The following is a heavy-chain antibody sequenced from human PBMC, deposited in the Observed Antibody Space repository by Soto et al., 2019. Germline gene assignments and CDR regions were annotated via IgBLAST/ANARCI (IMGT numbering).Heavy chain of an antibody. D-gene: IGHD3-3*01. V-gene: IGHV3-74*01. CDR2: INSDGSST. CDR3: ARELYDFWSGYPYNWFDP. J-gene: IGHJ5*02. CDR1: GFTFSSYW. Sequence: LGGSLRLSCAASGFTFSSYWMHWVRQAPGKGLVWVSRINSDGSSTSYADSVKGRFTISRDNAKNTLYLQMNSLRAEDTAVYYCARELYDFWSGYPYNWFDPWGQGTLVTVSS.